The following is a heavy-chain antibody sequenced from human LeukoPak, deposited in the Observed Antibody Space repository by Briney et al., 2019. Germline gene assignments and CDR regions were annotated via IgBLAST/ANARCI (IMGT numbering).Heavy chain of an antibody. J-gene: IGHJ4*02. CDR2: TYYRSKWYN. Sequence: SQTLSLTCAISGDSVSSNSAAWNWSRQSPSRGLEWLGRTYYRSKWYNDYAVSVKSRITINPDTSKNQFSLQLNSVTPEDTAVYYCARDSGPQLYSSGWTFDYWGQGTLVTVSS. CDR1: GDSVSSNSAA. CDR3: ARDSGPQLYSSGWTFDY. V-gene: IGHV6-1*01. D-gene: IGHD6-19*01.